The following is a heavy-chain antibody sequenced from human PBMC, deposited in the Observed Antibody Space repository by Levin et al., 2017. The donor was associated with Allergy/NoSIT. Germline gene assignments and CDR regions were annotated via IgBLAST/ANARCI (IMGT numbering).Heavy chain of an antibody. D-gene: IGHD3-16*02. CDR1: GFTFSSYA. CDR2: VSGGGGYT. CDR3: AKNGVMELSLGSNWFDP. J-gene: IGHJ5*02. Sequence: GGSLRLSCAASGFTFSSYAMNWVRQAPGKGLEWVSGVSGGGGYTFYADSVKGRFTISRDNSKNTLYLQMNSLRAEDTAVYYCAKNGVMELSLGSNWFDPWGQGTLVTVSS. V-gene: IGHV3-23*01.